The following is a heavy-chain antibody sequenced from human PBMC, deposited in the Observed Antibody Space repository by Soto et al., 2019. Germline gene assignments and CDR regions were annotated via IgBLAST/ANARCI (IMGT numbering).Heavy chain of an antibody. J-gene: IGHJ4*02. CDR1: GYIFTNYX. Sequence: QVQLVQSGAEVKKPGASVKVSCKASGYIFTNYXXXXXXXXXXXGLEWMAIINPLPTSGSTNYAQKFQGRVTVTRDTSTSTVYLELSSLRSDDTAVYYCARDLAAAAYWGQGTLVTVSS. CDR2: INPLPTSGST. D-gene: IGHD6-13*01. V-gene: IGHV1-46*01. CDR3: ARDLAAAAY.